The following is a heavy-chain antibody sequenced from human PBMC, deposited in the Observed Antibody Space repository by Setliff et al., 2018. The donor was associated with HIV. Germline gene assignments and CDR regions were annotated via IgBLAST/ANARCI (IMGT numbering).Heavy chain of an antibody. V-gene: IGHV4-4*07. D-gene: IGHD3-10*01. J-gene: IGHJ4*02. Sequence: PSETLSLTCNYSGNSFSGYHWNWIRQPAGKGLEWLGRIYYTGSTEYNPSLKSRLTMSMDPSKDQFSLRLVSLTTADTAVYYCARSIYGSGTYPLDVWGPGTLVTVSS. CDR3: ARSIYGSGTYPLDV. CDR2: IYYTGST. CDR1: GNSFSGYH.